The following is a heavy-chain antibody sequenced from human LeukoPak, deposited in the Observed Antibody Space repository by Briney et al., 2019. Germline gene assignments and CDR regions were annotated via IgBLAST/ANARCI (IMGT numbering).Heavy chain of an antibody. CDR2: IIPTFGTA. Sequence: SVKVSCKASGGTFSSYAISWVRQAPGQGLEWMGGIIPTFGTANYAQKFQGRVTITTDESTSTAYMELSSLRSEDTAVYYCARDPLTGIAVAGTQGNFQHWGQGTLVTVSS. V-gene: IGHV1-69*05. CDR3: ARDPLTGIAVAGTQGNFQH. J-gene: IGHJ1*01. CDR1: GGTFSSYA. D-gene: IGHD6-19*01.